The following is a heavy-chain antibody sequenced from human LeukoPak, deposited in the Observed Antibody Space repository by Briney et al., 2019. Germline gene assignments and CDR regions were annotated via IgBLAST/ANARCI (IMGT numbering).Heavy chain of an antibody. V-gene: IGHV3-53*01. CDR1: GFTVSSNY. Sequence: PGGSLRLSCAASGFTVSSNYMSWVRQAPGKGLDWVSLMYTSGSTYYADYVKGRFTISRDNSKNTLYLQMNSLRAEDTAVYYCARGRTGVQLNYGPTDAFDIWGQGTMVTVSS. D-gene: IGHD1-7*01. J-gene: IGHJ3*02. CDR2: MYTSGST. CDR3: ARGRTGVQLNYGPTDAFDI.